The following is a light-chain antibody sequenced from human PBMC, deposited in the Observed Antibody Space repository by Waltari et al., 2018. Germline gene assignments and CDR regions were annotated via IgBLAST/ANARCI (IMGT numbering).Light chain of an antibody. J-gene: IGKJ5*01. Sequence: DIQMTQSPSSLSASVGDRVTITCRASQSISNSLNWYQQKPGKAPKLLIYAASSLQSGVPSRFSGSGSGTDFTLTISSLQPEDFASYYCQQTYSFPSITFGQGTRLEI. CDR1: QSISNS. CDR3: QQTYSFPSIT. CDR2: AAS. V-gene: IGKV1-39*01.